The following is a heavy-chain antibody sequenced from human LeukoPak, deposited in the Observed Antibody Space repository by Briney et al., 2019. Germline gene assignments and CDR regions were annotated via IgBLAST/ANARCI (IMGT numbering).Heavy chain of an antibody. V-gene: IGHV1-46*01. CDR3: AREGDTVMARRYFDY. J-gene: IGHJ4*02. Sequence: GASVKVSCKASGYTFTSYYMHWVRQAPGQGLEWMGVINPSGGSTSYAQKFQGRGTMTRDTSTTTVYMELSSLRSEDTAVYYCAREGDTVMARRYFDYWGQGTLVTVSS. CDR1: GYTFTSYY. CDR2: INPSGGST. D-gene: IGHD5-18*01.